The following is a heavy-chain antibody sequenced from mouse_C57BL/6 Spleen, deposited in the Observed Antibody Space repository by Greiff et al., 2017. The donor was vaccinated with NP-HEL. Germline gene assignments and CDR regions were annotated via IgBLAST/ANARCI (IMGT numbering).Heavy chain of an antibody. Sequence: VQLQQSGPELVKPGASVKIPCKASGYTFTDYNMDWVKQSHGKSLEWIGDINPNNGGTIYNQKFKGKATLTVDKSSSTAYMELRSLTSEDTAVYYCARERYSNYEYYAMDYWGQGTSVTVSS. J-gene: IGHJ4*01. V-gene: IGHV1-18*01. CDR2: INPNNGGT. CDR1: GYTFTDYN. CDR3: ARERYSNYEYYAMDY. D-gene: IGHD2-5*01.